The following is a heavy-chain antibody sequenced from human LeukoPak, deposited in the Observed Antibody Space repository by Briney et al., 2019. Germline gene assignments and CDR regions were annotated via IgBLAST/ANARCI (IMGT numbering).Heavy chain of an antibody. CDR3: ARDYCSSTSCFGAHWFDP. J-gene: IGHJ5*02. CDR2: ISAYNGNT. CDR1: GYTLTSYG. Sequence: ASVKVSCKASGYTLTSYGISWVRQAPGQGLEWMGWISAYNGNTNYAQKLQGRVTMTTDTSTSTAYMELRSLRSDDTAVYYCARDYCSSTSCFGAHWFDPWGQGTLVTVSS. V-gene: IGHV1-18*01. D-gene: IGHD2-2*01.